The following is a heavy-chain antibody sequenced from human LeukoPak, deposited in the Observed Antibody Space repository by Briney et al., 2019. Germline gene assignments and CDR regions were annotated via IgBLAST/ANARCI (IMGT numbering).Heavy chain of an antibody. J-gene: IGHJ4*02. CDR2: ISGSGGGT. CDR1: GFTFSSDV. CDR3: ARRGAAGTYYFDY. Sequence: PGGSLRLSCAASGFTFSSDVMSWVRQVPGKGLEWVSAISGSGGGTYYADSVKGRFTISRDNSKNTLYLQTTSLRAEDTALYYCARRGAAGTYYFDYWGQGTLVTVSS. V-gene: IGHV3-23*01. D-gene: IGHD6-13*01.